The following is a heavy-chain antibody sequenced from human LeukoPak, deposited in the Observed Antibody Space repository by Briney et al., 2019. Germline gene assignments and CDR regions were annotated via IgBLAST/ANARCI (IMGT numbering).Heavy chain of an antibody. CDR3: ATEKVGRRGIQLWLYYGMDV. CDR1: GYTLTELS. V-gene: IGHV1-24*01. CDR2: FDPEDGET. D-gene: IGHD5-18*01. Sequence: ASVNVSCKVSGYTLTELSMHWVRQAPGKGLERMGGFDPEDGETIYAQKFQGRVTMTEDTSTDTAYMELSSLRSEDTAVYYCATEKVGRRGIQLWLYYGMDVWGQGTTVTVSS. J-gene: IGHJ6*02.